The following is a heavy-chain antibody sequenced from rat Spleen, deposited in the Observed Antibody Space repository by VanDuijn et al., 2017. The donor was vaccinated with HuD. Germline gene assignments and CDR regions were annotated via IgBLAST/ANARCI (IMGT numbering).Heavy chain of an antibody. J-gene: IGHJ4*01. CDR3: ARQTYYGYYYVMDA. D-gene: IGHD1-9*01. CDR2: MWTGGGT. V-gene: IGHV2-72*01. CDR1: GFSLTSYH. Sequence: QVQLKESGPGLVQPSQTLSLTCTVSGFSLTSYHVSWVRQPPGKSQVWMGTMWTGGGTDYNSAVQSRLSISRDTSKSQVFLKMNSLQPEDTGTYYCARQTYYGYYYVMDAWGQGASVTVSS.